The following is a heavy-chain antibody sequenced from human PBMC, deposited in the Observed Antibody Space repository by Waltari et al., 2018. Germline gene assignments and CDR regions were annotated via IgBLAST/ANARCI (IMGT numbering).Heavy chain of an antibody. CDR1: GYSISSGYY. Sequence: QVQLQESGPGLVKPSETLSLTCAVSGYSISSGYYWGWIRQPPGKGLEWIGSIYHSGSTYYNPSLKSRVTISVDTSKNQFSLKLSSVTAADTAVYYCVRDRDVVVAASNWFDPWGQGTLVTVSS. V-gene: IGHV4-38-2*02. CDR2: IYHSGST. CDR3: VRDRDVVVAASNWFDP. J-gene: IGHJ5*02. D-gene: IGHD2-15*01.